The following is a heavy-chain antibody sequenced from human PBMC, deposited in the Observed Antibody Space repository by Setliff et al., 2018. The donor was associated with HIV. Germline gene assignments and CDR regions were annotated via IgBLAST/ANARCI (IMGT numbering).Heavy chain of an antibody. Sequence: VKVSCKASGGTFSSYAISWVRQAPGQGLEWMGGIIPTFGTANYAQKFQGRVTITTDESTSTAYMELSSLRSEDTAVYYCARDTSPHSSGYYLTSDAFDIWGQGTMVTVSS. V-gene: IGHV1-69*05. D-gene: IGHD3-22*01. J-gene: IGHJ3*02. CDR2: IIPTFGTA. CDR1: GGTFSSYA. CDR3: ARDTSPHSSGYYLTSDAFDI.